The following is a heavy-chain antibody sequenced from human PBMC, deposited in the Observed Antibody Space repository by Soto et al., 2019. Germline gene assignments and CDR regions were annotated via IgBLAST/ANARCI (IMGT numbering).Heavy chain of an antibody. V-gene: IGHV3-23*01. J-gene: IGHJ6*02. D-gene: IGHD3-3*01. CDR1: GFTFSSYA. CDR2: ISGSGGST. CDR3: ANSAKNYDFWSGYSGMYYYYGMDV. Sequence: PGGSLRLSCAASGFTFSSYAMSWVRQAPGKGLEWVSAISGSGGSTYYADSVKGRFTISRDNSKNTLYLQMSSLRAEDTAVYYCANSAKNYDFWSGYSGMYYYYGMDVWGQGTTVTVYS.